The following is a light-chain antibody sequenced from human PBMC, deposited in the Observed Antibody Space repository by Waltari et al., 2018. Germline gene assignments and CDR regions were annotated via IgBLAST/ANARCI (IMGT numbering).Light chain of an antibody. Sequence: DIQLTQSPSFLSASVGDRVTITCRASQGISSYLAWYQQKPGKAPKLLIYAASTLQSGVPPRFSGSGSGTEFTLTISSLQPEDFATYYCQQLNSYPRGFTFGPGTKVDIK. CDR3: QQLNSYPRGFT. J-gene: IGKJ3*01. CDR1: QGISSY. V-gene: IGKV1-9*01. CDR2: AAS.